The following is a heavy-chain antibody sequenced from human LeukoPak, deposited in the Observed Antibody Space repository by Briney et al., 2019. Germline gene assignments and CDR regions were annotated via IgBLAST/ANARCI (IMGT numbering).Heavy chain of an antibody. CDR1: GGSISSYY. D-gene: IGHD1-14*01. J-gene: IGHJ4*02. CDR2: IYYSGST. V-gene: IGHV4-59*12. Sequence: SETLSLTCTVSGGSISSYYWSWIRQPPGKGLEWIGYIYYSGSTNYNPSLKSRVTISVDTSKNQFSLKLSSVTAADTAVYYCAREETGSSYFDYWGQGTLVTVSS. CDR3: AREETGSSYFDY.